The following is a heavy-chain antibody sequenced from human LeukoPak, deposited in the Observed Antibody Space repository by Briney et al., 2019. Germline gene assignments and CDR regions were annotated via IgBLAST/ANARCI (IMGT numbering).Heavy chain of an antibody. D-gene: IGHD4-17*01. CDR2: INHSGST. CDR3: ARGTDYGDYGSDY. CDR1: GGSFSGYY. V-gene: IGHV4-34*01. J-gene: IGHJ4*02. Sequence: SETLSLTCAVYGGSFSGYYWSWIRHPPGKGREGIGEINHSGSTNYNPSLKSRVTISVDTSKNQFSLKLSSVTAADTAVYYCARGTDYGDYGSDYWGQGTLVTVSS.